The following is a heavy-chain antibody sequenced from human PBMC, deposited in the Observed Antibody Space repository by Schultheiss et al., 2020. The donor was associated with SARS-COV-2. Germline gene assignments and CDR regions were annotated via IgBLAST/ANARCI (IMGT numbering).Heavy chain of an antibody. D-gene: IGHD3-10*01. V-gene: IGHV3-48*04. CDR2: ISSSSSTI. CDR3: ARALRTYYYGSGTNWFDP. Sequence: GGSLRLSCAASGFTFSSYAMSWVRQAPGKGLEWVSSISSSSSTIYYADSVKGRFTISRDNAKNSLYLQMNSLRAEDTAVYYCARALRTYYYGSGTNWFDPWGQGTLVTVSS. J-gene: IGHJ5*02. CDR1: GFTFSSYA.